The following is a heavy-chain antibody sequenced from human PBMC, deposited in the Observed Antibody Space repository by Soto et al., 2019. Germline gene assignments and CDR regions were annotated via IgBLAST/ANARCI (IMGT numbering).Heavy chain of an antibody. CDR2: IEPSDSYT. V-gene: IGHV5-10-1*01. Sequence: GESLKISCKGSGYSFTSYWISWVRQMPGKGLEWMGKIEPSDSYTNYSPSFQGHVTISADKSISTAYLQWSSLKASDTAMYYCARVSGYPNYYGMDVWGQGTTVTVSS. D-gene: IGHD3-22*01. CDR1: GYSFTSYW. J-gene: IGHJ6*02. CDR3: ARVSGYPNYYGMDV.